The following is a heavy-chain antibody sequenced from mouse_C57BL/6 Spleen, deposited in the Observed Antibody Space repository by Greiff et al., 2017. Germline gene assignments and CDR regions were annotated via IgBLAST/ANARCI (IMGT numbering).Heavy chain of an antibody. V-gene: IGHV6-6*01. CDR2: IRNKANNHAT. D-gene: IGHD1-1*01. Sequence: EVMLVESGGGLVQPGGSMKLSCAASGFTFSDAWMAWVRQSPETGLEWVAEIRNKANNHATYYAESVKGRFTISRDDSKSSVYLRMNSLRAEDTGIYYCTRGYYGSSYDWYFDVWGTGTTVTVSS. J-gene: IGHJ1*03. CDR3: TRGYYGSSYDWYFDV. CDR1: GFTFSDAW.